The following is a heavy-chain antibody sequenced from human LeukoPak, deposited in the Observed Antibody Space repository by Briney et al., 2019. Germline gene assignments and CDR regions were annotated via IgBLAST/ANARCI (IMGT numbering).Heavy chain of an antibody. CDR2: SNPNTGGT. CDR3: ARLTFLAAAGTPGRYFQH. Sequence: ASVKVSCKASGYSFTGYHIHWVRQAPGQGLEWMGWSNPNTGGTNYAQKFQGRVTMTRDTSNSIAYMEVSGLRSDDTAVYYCARLTFLAAAGTPGRYFQHWGQGTLVTVSS. CDR1: GYSFTGYH. V-gene: IGHV1-2*02. J-gene: IGHJ1*01. D-gene: IGHD6-13*01.